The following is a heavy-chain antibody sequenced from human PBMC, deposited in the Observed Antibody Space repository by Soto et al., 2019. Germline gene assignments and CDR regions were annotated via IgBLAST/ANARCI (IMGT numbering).Heavy chain of an antibody. D-gene: IGHD2-2*01. Sequence: SETLSLTCTVSGGSISSGDYYWSWIRQPPGKGLEWIGYIYYSGSTYYNPSLKSRVTISVDTSKNQFSLKLSSVTAADTAVYYCARDPIWCSRTSCYPSWADYWGQGTLVTVS. CDR3: ARDPIWCSRTSCYPSWADY. CDR1: GGSISSGDYY. J-gene: IGHJ4*02. V-gene: IGHV4-30-4*01. CDR2: IYYSGST.